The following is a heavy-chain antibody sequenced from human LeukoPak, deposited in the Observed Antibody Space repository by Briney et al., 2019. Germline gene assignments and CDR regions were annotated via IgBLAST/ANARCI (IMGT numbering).Heavy chain of an antibody. J-gene: IGHJ5*02. D-gene: IGHD3-10*01. CDR1: GGSISSYY. CDR2: IYYSGST. Sequence: SETLSLTCTVSGGSISSYYWSWIRQHPGKGLEWIGYIYYSGSTYYNPSLKSRVTISVDTSKNQFSLKLCSVTAADTAVYYCARDIAGYGSGSYHQNWFDPWGQGTLVTVSS. V-gene: IGHV4-59*06. CDR3: ARDIAGYGSGSYHQNWFDP.